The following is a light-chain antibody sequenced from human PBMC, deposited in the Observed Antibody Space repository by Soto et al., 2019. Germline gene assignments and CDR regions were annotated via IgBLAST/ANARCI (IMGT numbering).Light chain of an antibody. CDR3: QQSSSTPPFN. CDR1: QGISVY. V-gene: IGKV1-39*01. CDR2: DAH. Sequence: DVQMTQTPSSLSASVGDRGTITCRASQGISVYLNWYQQKPGNAPKLLIYDAHRLQSWLQSRFSADGSGTDFTLTISSLQPEDFATYYCQQSSSTPPFNFGPGPKVDIK. J-gene: IGKJ3*01.